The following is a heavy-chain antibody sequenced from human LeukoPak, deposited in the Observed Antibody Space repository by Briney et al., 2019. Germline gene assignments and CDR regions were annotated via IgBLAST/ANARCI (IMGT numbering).Heavy chain of an antibody. CDR2: ISGSGGST. V-gene: IGHV3-23*01. Sequence: GGSLRLSCAASGFTFSSYAMSWLRQAPGKGLEWVSAISGSGGSTYYADSVKGRFTISRDNSKSTLYLQMNSLRVEDTAIYYCAGRNSSWISPHYFDSWGQGALVSVSS. CDR1: GFTFSSYA. J-gene: IGHJ4*02. CDR3: AGRNSSWISPHYFDS. D-gene: IGHD2/OR15-2a*01.